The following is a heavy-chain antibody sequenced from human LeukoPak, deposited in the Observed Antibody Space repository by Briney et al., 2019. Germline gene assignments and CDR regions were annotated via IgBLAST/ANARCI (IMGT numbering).Heavy chain of an antibody. D-gene: IGHD1-26*01. Sequence: GGSLRLSCAVSGLTFNNYAMSWVRQAPGKGLEWVSAISKSGDHTYYADSVKGRFTISRDNSKNTLYLQVNSLRAEDTAVYYCAKGGKWDVTPFDYWGQGTLVTVSS. V-gene: IGHV3-23*01. J-gene: IGHJ4*02. CDR3: AKGGKWDVTPFDY. CDR1: GLTFNNYA. CDR2: ISKSGDHT.